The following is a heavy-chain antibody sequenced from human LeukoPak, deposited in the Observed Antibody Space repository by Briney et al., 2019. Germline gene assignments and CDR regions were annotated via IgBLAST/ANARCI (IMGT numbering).Heavy chain of an antibody. CDR1: GFTLSSNY. J-gene: IGHJ3*01. CDR3: TRDRPYFHILTGWGNSAFDL. CDR2: IYSDGTT. D-gene: IGHD3-9*01. Sequence: GGSLRLSCSASGFTLSSNYMSWFRQAPGKGLEWVSIIYSDGTTHYADSVKDRFTISRDNSKNTVSLQMNSLRAEDTGVYYCTRDRPYFHILTGWGNSAFDLWGQGTMVAASS. V-gene: IGHV3-66*01.